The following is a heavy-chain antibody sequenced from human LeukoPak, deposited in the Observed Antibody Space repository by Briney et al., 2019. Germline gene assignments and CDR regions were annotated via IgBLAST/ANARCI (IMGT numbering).Heavy chain of an antibody. J-gene: IGHJ4*02. CDR2: ISSSSSYI. D-gene: IGHD1-26*01. CDR3: ASIVGATD. CDR1: GFTFSSYS. V-gene: IGHV3-21*01. Sequence: GGSLRLPCAACGFTFSSYSMHWVRQAPGKGLEWVSSISSSSSYIYYADSVKGRFTISRDNAKNSLYLQMNSLRAEDTAVYYCASIVGATDWGQGTLVTVSS.